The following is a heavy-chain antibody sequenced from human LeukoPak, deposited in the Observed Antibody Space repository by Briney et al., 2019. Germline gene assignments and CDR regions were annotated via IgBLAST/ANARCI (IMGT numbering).Heavy chain of an antibody. V-gene: IGHV4-31*03. CDR1: GGSISSGGYY. CDR3: ARLTTVTAYYFDY. J-gene: IGHJ4*02. D-gene: IGHD4-17*01. Sequence: SQTLSLTCTVSGGSISSGGYYWSWIRQHPGKGLEWIGYIYYSGSTYYNPSPKSRVTISVGTSKNQFSLKLSSVTAADTAVYYCARLTTVTAYYFDYWGQGTLVTVSS. CDR2: IYYSGST.